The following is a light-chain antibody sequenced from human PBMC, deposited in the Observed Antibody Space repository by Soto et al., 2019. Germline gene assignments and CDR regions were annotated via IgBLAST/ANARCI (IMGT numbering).Light chain of an antibody. J-gene: IGLJ3*02. CDR2: EVS. CDR3: CSYAGSNTWV. CDR1: SSDVGSYNL. Sequence: QSVLTQPASVSGSPGQSITISCTGTSSDVGSYNLVSWYQQHPGKAPKLMIYEVSKRPSGISNRFSGSKSGNTASLTISGLQAEDETDYYCCSYAGSNTWVFGGGTKLTVL. V-gene: IGLV2-23*02.